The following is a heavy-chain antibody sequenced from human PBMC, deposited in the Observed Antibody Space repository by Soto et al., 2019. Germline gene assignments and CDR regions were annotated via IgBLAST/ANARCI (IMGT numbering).Heavy chain of an antibody. CDR1: GGTFSSYT. D-gene: IGHD3-16*01. J-gene: IGHJ4*02. Sequence: QVQLVQSGAEVKKPGSSVKVSCKASGGTFSSYTISRVRQAPGQGLEWMGRIIPILGIANYAQKFQGRVTITADKSTSTAYMELSSLRSEDTAVYYCARTDYDYVWELLSWGQGTLVTVSS. V-gene: IGHV1-69*02. CDR3: ARTDYDYVWELLS. CDR2: IIPILGIA.